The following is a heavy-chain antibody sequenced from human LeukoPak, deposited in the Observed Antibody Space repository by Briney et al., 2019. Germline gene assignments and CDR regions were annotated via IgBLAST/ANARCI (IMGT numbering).Heavy chain of an antibody. J-gene: IGHJ5*02. CDR2: ISGSGGST. D-gene: IGHD6-25*01. V-gene: IGHV3-23*01. Sequence: GGSLRLSCAASGFTFGSYAMSWVRQAPGKGLEWVSAISGSGGSTYYADSVKGRFTISRDNSKNTLYLQMNSLRAEDTAVYYCAQDQRAHWFDPWGQGTLVTVSS. CDR1: GFTFGSYA. CDR3: AQDQRAHWFDP.